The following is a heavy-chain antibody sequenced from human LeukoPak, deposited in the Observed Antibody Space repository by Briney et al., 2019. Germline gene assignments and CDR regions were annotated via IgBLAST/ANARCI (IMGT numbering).Heavy chain of an antibody. J-gene: IGHJ4*02. CDR3: ARHHRASSSGYEGFDY. CDR2: IKQDGSEK. D-gene: IGHD6-13*01. Sequence: GGSLRLSCAASGFTFSSYCMSWVRQAPGKGLEWVANIKQDGSEKCYVDSVKGRFTISRDNAKNTLYLQMNSLRAEDTAVYYCARHHRASSSGYEGFDYWGQGTLVTVSS. V-gene: IGHV3-7*01. CDR1: GFTFSSYC.